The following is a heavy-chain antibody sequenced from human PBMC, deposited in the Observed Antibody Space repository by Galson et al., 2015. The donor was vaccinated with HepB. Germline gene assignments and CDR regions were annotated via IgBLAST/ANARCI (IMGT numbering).Heavy chain of an antibody. J-gene: IGHJ5*01. D-gene: IGHD3-10*01. V-gene: IGHV3-11*06. CDR3: ARDRGYYGSGSPDS. CDR1: RFSFSDYY. Sequence: SLRLSCAASRFSFSDYYMHWIRQTPGKGLEWLSYISTSGTYTIYADSVKGRFTIPRDNAKNSLSLQMNSLRAEDTAVYYCARDRGYYGSGSPDSWGQGALVTVSS. CDR2: ISTSGTYT.